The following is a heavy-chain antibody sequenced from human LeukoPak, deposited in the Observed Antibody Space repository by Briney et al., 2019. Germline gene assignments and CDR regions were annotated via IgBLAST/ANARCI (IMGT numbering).Heavy chain of an antibody. D-gene: IGHD3-3*01. CDR3: ARDLLRVVTLPYYYYYYMDV. Sequence: GASVKVSCKASGGTFSSYAISWVRQAPGQGLEWMGGIIPIFGTANYAQKFQGRVTITADKSTSTAYMELSSLRSDDTAVYYCARDLLRVVTLPYYYYYYMDVWGKGTTVTVSS. CDR1: GGTFSSYA. J-gene: IGHJ6*03. CDR2: IIPIFGTA. V-gene: IGHV1-69*06.